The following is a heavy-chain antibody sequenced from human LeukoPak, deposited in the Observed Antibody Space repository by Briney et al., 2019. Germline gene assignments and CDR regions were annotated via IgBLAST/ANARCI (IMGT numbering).Heavy chain of an antibody. J-gene: IGHJ3*02. Sequence: SRTLSLTCAISGDSVSSNSAAWNWSRQSPSRGLEWLGRTYYRSKWYNDYAVSVQSRLTINPDTSKNQFSLQLNSVTPEDTAVYYCARGGADGRAFDNWDQGTMVTVSS. D-gene: IGHD2-15*01. CDR2: TYYRSKWYN. CDR1: GDSVSSNSAA. V-gene: IGHV6-1*01. CDR3: ARGGADGRAFDN.